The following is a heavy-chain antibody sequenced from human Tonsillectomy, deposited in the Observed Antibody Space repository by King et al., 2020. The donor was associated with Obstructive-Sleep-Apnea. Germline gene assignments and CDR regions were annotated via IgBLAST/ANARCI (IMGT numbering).Heavy chain of an antibody. Sequence: VQLVQSGGGLVQPGGSLILSCAASGFTCSDHYMDWVRQSPGKGLEWVGRTRMIAQRYTTEYAASVKGKVTISRADSINSLYLQMNSLKTEHTAVYYCAKVARPPAPMDYWGQGTLVTVSS. CDR1: GFTCSDHY. J-gene: IGHJ4*02. CDR3: AKVARPPAPMDY. V-gene: IGHV3-72*01. CDR2: TRMIAQRYTT.